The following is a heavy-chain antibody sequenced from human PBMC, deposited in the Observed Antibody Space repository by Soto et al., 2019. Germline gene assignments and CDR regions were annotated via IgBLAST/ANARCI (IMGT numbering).Heavy chain of an antibody. V-gene: IGHV3-73*01. CDR2: IRSKANSYAT. CDR1: GFTFSGSA. J-gene: IGHJ6*02. Sequence: HPGGSLRLSCAASGFTFSGSAMHWVRQASGKGLEWVGRIRSKANSYATAYAASVKGRFTISRDDSKNTAYLQMNSLKTEDTAVYYCTRPHSRGRLIAVAGQDSWGYYGMDVWGQGTTVTVSS. D-gene: IGHD6-19*01. CDR3: TRPHSRGRLIAVAGQDSWGYYGMDV.